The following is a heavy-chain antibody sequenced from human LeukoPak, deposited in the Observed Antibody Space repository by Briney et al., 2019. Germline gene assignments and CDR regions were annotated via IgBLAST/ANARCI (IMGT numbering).Heavy chain of an antibody. D-gene: IGHD1-26*01. CDR2: INPDSGGT. CDR1: GYTFTGYY. Sequence: ASVKVSCRASGYTFTGYYMSWERQAPGQGLEWMGWINPDSGGTHYAQNFQGWVTMTRDTSISTAYMDLSGLRSDDTAMYYCAREIRRGAGDWFDPWGQGTLVTVSS. V-gene: IGHV1-2*04. CDR3: AREIRRGAGDWFDP. J-gene: IGHJ5*02.